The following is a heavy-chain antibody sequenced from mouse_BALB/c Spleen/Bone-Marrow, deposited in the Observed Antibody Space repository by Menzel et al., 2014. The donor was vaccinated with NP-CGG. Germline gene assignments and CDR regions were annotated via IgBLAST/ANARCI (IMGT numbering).Heavy chain of an antibody. Sequence: VQLQQSGAEFVRPGALVKLSCNASGFNIKDYYMHWVKQRPEQGLEWIGWIDPENGNTIYDPKFPGKASITADTSSNTAYLQLSSLTSEDTAVYYCTRWVYYGSSYFDYWCQGTTLTVSS. D-gene: IGHD1-1*01. CDR1: GFNIKDYY. J-gene: IGHJ2*01. CDR2: IDPENGNT. CDR3: TRWVYYGSSYFDY. V-gene: IGHV14-1*02.